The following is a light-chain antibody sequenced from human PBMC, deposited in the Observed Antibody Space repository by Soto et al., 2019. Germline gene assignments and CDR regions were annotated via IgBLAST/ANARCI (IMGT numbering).Light chain of an antibody. CDR2: EVS. CDR3: CSYAGSHTWV. J-gene: IGLJ1*01. Sequence: QSAPTQPRSVSGSPGQSVTISCTGTSSDVDTYNRVSWYQQPPGTAPKLMIYEVSNRPSGVPDRFSGSRSGNTASLTISGLQAGDEADYYCCSYAGSHTWVFGTGTKLTVL. V-gene: IGLV2-18*02. CDR1: SSDVDTYNR.